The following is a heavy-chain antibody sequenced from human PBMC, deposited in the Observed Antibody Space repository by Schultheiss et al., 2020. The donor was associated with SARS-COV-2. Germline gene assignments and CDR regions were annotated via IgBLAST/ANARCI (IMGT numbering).Heavy chain of an antibody. Sequence: SETLSLTCTVSGGSISSYYWSWIRQPPGKGLEWIGEINHSGSTNYNPSLKSRVTISVDTSKNQFSLKLSSVTAADTAVYYCARSPGYYYYYMDVWGKGTTVTVSS. J-gene: IGHJ6*03. CDR3: ARSPGYYYYYMDV. CDR2: INHSGST. V-gene: IGHV4-34*01. CDR1: GGSISSYY.